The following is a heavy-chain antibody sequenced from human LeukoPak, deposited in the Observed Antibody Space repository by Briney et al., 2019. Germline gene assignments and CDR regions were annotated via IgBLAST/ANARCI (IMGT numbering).Heavy chain of an antibody. CDR2: IYPGDSDT. J-gene: IGHJ3*02. CDR1: GYSFTNYW. D-gene: IGHD3-10*01. Sequence: GESLKISCKGSGYSFTNYWIGWVRQLPGKGLEWMGIIYPGDSDTRYSPSFQGQVTISADKSIYTAYLQWSSLKASDTAMYYCATATITGGYYYGSGSLEAFDIWGQGTMVTVSS. CDR3: ATATITGGYYYGSGSLEAFDI. V-gene: IGHV5-51*01.